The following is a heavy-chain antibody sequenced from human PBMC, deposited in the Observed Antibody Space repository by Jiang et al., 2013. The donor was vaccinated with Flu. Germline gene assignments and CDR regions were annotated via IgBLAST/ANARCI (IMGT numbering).Heavy chain of an antibody. V-gene: IGHV3-21*01. CDR3: ARQYTITMITAPFDL. CDR1: GFTFSSYS. J-gene: IGHJ2*01. CDR2: ISSSSSYI. D-gene: IGHD3-22*01. Sequence: QLLESGGGLVKPGGSLRLSCAASGFTFSSYSMNWVRQAPGKGLEWVSSISSSSSYIYYADSVKGRFTISRDNAKNSLYLQMNSLRAEDTAVYYCARQYTITMITAPFDLWGRGTLVTVSS.